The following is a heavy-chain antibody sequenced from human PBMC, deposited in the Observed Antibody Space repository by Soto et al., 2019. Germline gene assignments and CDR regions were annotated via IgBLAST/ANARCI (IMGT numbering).Heavy chain of an antibody. J-gene: IGHJ4*01. D-gene: IGHD3-22*01. CDR3: VQRGGSGYYGAFDS. CDR2: LSDSGGTT. V-gene: IGHV3-23*01. Sequence: GGSLRLSCAASGFTFATFAMSWVRQAPGKGLEWVSGLSDSGGTTYYADSVKGRFTISRDNSKNKLYLQMNSLRGDDTAVYYCVQRGGSGYYGAFDSWGHGPLVTVSS. CDR1: GFTFATFA.